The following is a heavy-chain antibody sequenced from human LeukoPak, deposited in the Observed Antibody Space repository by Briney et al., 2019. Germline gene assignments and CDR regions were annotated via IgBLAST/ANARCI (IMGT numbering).Heavy chain of an antibody. CDR3: ARSGYSGYDFWFDP. V-gene: IGHV3-23*01. CDR2: ISDSGGST. CDR1: GITLSNYG. D-gene: IGHD5-12*01. Sequence: GGSLRLSCAVSGITLSNYGMSWVRQAPGKGLEWVAGISDSGGSTNYADSVKGRFTISRDNPKNTLYLQMDSLRAEDTAVYYCARSGYSGYDFWFDPWGQGTLVTVSS. J-gene: IGHJ5*02.